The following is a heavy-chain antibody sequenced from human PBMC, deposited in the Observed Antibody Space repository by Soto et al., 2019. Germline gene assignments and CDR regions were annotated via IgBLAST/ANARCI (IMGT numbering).Heavy chain of an antibody. Sequence: QVQLVQSGAEVNKPGASVKVSCKASGYTFTSYGISWVRQAPGQGLEWMGWISIYNGNTNYAQKLQGRVTMTTDTSTSTAYMELRSLRSDDTAVYYCARDVRSHDYGHYSYGMDVWGQGTTVTVSS. D-gene: IGHD4-17*01. CDR3: ARDVRSHDYGHYSYGMDV. V-gene: IGHV1-18*01. CDR2: ISIYNGNT. J-gene: IGHJ6*02. CDR1: GYTFTSYG.